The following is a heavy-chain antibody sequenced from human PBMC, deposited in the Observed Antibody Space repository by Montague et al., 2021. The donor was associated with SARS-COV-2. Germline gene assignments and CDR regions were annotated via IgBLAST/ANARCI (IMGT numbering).Heavy chain of an antibody. CDR2: ISYDGSNK. CDR3: ARDSKYYDILTGYLIARSYYYDDGMDV. D-gene: IGHD3-9*01. V-gene: IGHV3-33*05. Sequence: SLRLSCAASGFTFSSYGMHWVRQAPGKGLEWVAVISYDGSNKYYADSVKGRFTISRDNSKNTLYLQMNSLRAEDTAVYYCARDSKYYDILTGYLIARSYYYDDGMDVWGQGTTVTVSS. J-gene: IGHJ6*02. CDR1: GFTFSSYG.